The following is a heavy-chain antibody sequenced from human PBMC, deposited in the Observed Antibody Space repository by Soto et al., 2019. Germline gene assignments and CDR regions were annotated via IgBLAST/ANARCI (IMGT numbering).Heavy chain of an antibody. Sequence: QLQLQESGPGLVKPSETLSLTCTVSGGSISSSSYYWGWIRQPPGQGLEWIGSIYYSGSTYYNPSLKSRVVMSVDTSKNQFSLNLTSVTAADTAVYYCARRSDKHHRWFDPWGQGTLVTVSS. CDR3: ARRSDKHHRWFDP. CDR1: GGSISSSSYY. D-gene: IGHD2-15*01. CDR2: IYYSGST. J-gene: IGHJ5*02. V-gene: IGHV4-39*01.